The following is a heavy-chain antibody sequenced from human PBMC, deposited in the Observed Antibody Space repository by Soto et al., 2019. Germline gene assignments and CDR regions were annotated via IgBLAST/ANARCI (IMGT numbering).Heavy chain of an antibody. D-gene: IGHD2-15*01. CDR1: GFTFSSSW. Sequence: EVQLVESGGGLVQPGGSLRLSCVVSGFTFSSSWMHWVRQGPGQGLVWVSRMNPDGSAINYADSVKGRFTTSRDNAKNILYLQMNSLRAEDTALDYGVKGWSEYWGQGTLVTFSA. J-gene: IGHJ4*02. V-gene: IGHV3-74*01. CDR3: VKGWSEY. CDR2: MNPDGSAI.